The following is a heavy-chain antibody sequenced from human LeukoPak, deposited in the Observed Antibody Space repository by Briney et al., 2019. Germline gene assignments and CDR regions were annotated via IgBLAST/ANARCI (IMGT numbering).Heavy chain of an antibody. Sequence: GASVKVSCKVSGYTLTELSMHWVRQAPGKGLEWMVGFDPEDGETIYAQKFQGRVTMTEDTSTDTAYMELSSLRSADTAVYYCATTVRPVVVISAFDIWGQGTMVTVSS. D-gene: IGHD3-22*01. CDR3: ATTVRPVVVISAFDI. V-gene: IGHV1-24*01. CDR1: GYTLTELS. CDR2: FDPEDGET. J-gene: IGHJ3*02.